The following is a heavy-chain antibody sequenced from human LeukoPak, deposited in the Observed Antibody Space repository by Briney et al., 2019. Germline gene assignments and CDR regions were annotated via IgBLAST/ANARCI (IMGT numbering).Heavy chain of an antibody. D-gene: IGHD1-26*01. J-gene: IGHJ4*02. Sequence: PGGSLRLSCAASGFTFSSYGMHWVRQAPGKGLEWVAVIWYDGSNKYYADSVKGRFTISRDNSKSTLYLQMNSLRAEDTAVYYCAKDRGLGIVGATIFDYWGQGTLVTVSS. V-gene: IGHV3-33*06. CDR3: AKDRGLGIVGATIFDY. CDR1: GFTFSSYG. CDR2: IWYDGSNK.